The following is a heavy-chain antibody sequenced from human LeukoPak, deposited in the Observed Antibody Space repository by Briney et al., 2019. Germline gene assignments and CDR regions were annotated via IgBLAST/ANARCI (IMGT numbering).Heavy chain of an antibody. D-gene: IGHD1-26*01. CDR3: ARHQDVGAIAFDY. J-gene: IGHJ4*02. Sequence: SETLSLTCTVSGGSISSYYWSWIRQPPGKGLEWIGYIYYGGSTTYNPSLKSRVTISVDTSKKQLSLKLSSVTAADTAVYYCARHQDVGAIAFDYWGQGTLVTVSS. CDR2: IYYGGST. CDR1: GGSISSYY. V-gene: IGHV4-59*08.